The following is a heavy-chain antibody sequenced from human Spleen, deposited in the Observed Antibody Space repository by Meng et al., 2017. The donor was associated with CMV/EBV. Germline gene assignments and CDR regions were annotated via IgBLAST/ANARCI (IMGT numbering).Heavy chain of an antibody. CDR1: SISSGGYY. Sequence: SISSGGYYWSWIRQHPGKGLEWIGYIYYSGSTYYNPSLKSRVTISVDKSKNQYHLTLTSVTAADTAVYYCARVSSPGGLKLLGWFDPWGQGALVTVSS. D-gene: IGHD6-6*01. J-gene: IGHJ5*02. V-gene: IGHV4-31*02. CDR2: IYYSGST. CDR3: ARVSSPGGLKLLGWFDP.